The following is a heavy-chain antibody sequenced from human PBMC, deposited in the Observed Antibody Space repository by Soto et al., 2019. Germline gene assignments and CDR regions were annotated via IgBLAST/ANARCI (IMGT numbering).Heavy chain of an antibody. CDR1: GGSISSGGYY. Sequence: QVQLQESGPGLVKPSQTLSLTCTVSGGSISSGGYYWSWIRQHPGKGLEWIGYIYYSGSTYYNPFLESRVTISVDTSKNQFSLKLGSVTAAGTAVYYCARSYDSSGYYESTFDYWGQGTLVTVSS. V-gene: IGHV4-31*03. CDR3: ARSYDSSGYYESTFDY. D-gene: IGHD3-22*01. CDR2: IYYSGST. J-gene: IGHJ4*02.